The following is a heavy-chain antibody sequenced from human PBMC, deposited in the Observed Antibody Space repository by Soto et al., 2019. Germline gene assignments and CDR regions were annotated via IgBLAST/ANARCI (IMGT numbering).Heavy chain of an antibody. D-gene: IGHD2-15*01. Sequence: QVQLQQWGAGLLKPSETLSLTCAVYGGSFSGYYWSWIRQPPGKGLEWMGEINPSGSTNYNPSLKKRVTISIDTTKNQFSLKLSSVTAADTAVYYCARGRPLYCSGGSCYGPFDYWGQGTLVTVSS. CDR2: INPSGST. V-gene: IGHV4-34*01. CDR3: ARGRPLYCSGGSCYGPFDY. CDR1: GGSFSGYY. J-gene: IGHJ4*02.